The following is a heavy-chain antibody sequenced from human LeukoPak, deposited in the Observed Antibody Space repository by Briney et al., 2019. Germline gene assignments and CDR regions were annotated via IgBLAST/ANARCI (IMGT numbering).Heavy chain of an antibody. Sequence: PGESLKISCKGSGYSFTSYWIGWVRQMPGKGLEWMGIIYPGDSDTRYSPSFQGQVTISADKSISTAYLQWSSLKASDTAVYYCARTRRPQGNWFDPWGQGTLVTVSS. J-gene: IGHJ5*02. CDR2: IYPGDSDT. CDR3: ARTRRPQGNWFDP. V-gene: IGHV5-51*01. CDR1: GYSFTSYW.